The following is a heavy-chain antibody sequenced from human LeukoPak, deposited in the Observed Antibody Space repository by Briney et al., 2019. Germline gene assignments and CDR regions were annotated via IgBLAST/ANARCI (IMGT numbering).Heavy chain of an antibody. CDR2: INRDGTST. CDR1: GFTFSSYW. J-gene: IGHJ5*02. CDR3: ASVNCGDGCSS. D-gene: IGHD2-21*02. V-gene: IGHV3-74*01. Sequence: GRSLRLSCAASGFTFSSYWMYWVRQAPGKGLECVSRINRDGTSTGYADSVKGRFTISRDNAKNTLYLEMNTLRAEDTAAYFCASVNCGDGCSSWGQGTLVTVSS.